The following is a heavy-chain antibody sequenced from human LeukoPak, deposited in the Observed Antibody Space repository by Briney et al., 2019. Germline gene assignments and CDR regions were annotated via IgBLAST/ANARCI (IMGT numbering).Heavy chain of an antibody. CDR3: ARGHRRIAAAGTEGDY. V-gene: IGHV1-8*01. CDR1: GYTFTSYD. D-gene: IGHD6-13*01. Sequence: ASVKASCNASGYTFTSYDINWLRQSTGQGLEWRGWMNPIIGNTVYAQKFHVRVTVTRNPSIRTAYMDLCSLRSEEPTVYYCARGHRRIAAAGTEGDYWGQGTLVTVSS. CDR2: MNPIIGNT. J-gene: IGHJ4*02.